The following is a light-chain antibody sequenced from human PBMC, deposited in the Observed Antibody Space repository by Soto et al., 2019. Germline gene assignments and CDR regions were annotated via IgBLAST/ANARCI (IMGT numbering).Light chain of an antibody. Sequence: EIVLAQSPPTLSLSPGERAALSCRASQNVDGSLLAWYQQKPGQAPRLLIDGASSRSTGIPDRFSGSGSGTEFTLIISSLEPEDFAVYYCQQYADLPWTFGLGTRVEIK. CDR2: GAS. CDR3: QQYADLPWT. CDR1: QNVDGSL. V-gene: IGKV3-20*01. J-gene: IGKJ1*01.